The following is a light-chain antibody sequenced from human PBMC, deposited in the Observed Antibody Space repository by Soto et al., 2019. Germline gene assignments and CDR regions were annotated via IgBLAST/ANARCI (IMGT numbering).Light chain of an antibody. V-gene: IGLV1-40*01. J-gene: IGLJ2*01. CDR1: SSNIGAGYD. CDR2: GNS. CDR3: KCYDSRLSAFVVV. Sequence: QAVLTQPPSVSGAPGQRVTISCTGSSSNIGAGYDVHWYQQLPGTAPKLLIYGNSNRPSGVPDRFSGSKSGTSASLAITGLQDEDEADYYCKCYDSRLSAFVVVFGGGTKLTVL.